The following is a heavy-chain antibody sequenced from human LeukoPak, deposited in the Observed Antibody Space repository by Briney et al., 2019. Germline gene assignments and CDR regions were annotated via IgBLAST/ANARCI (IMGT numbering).Heavy chain of an antibody. V-gene: IGHV3-23*01. CDR3: AHSSSSWPDY. Sequence: PGGSLRLSCAASGFPFSSYAMRWVRQAPGKGLEWVSAIRGSGGSTYYADSVKGRFTISSDNSKNTLYLQMNSLRAEDTAVYYWAHSSSSWPDYWGQGTLVTVSS. D-gene: IGHD6-13*01. CDR2: IRGSGGST. CDR1: GFPFSSYA. J-gene: IGHJ4*02.